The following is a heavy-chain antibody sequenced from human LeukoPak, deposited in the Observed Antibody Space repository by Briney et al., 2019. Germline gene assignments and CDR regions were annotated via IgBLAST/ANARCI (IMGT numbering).Heavy chain of an antibody. J-gene: IGHJ3*02. Sequence: PSGTLSLTCAVSGGSISTSNWWSWVRQPPGKGLEWIGEIYHSGSTNYNPSLKSRVAISVDMSKSQFSLRLTSVTAADTAVYYCARKNDFDIWGQGTLVTVSS. V-gene: IGHV4-4*02. D-gene: IGHD2/OR15-2a*01. CDR3: ARKNDFDI. CDR1: GGSISTSNW. CDR2: IYHSGST.